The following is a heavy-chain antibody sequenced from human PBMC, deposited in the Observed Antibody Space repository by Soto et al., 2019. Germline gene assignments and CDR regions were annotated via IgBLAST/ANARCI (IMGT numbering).Heavy chain of an antibody. CDR1: GGSLSGYQ. CDR2: INDSGNI. J-gene: IGHJ6*03. CDR3: ARGLILWFGELSRRGGYYYYMDV. V-gene: IGHV4-34*01. D-gene: IGHD3-10*01. Sequence: QVQLQQWGAGLLKPSETLSLTCAVYGGSLSGYQWTWIRQTPGKGLEWIGEINDSGNINYNPSLKSRVTIFLDSPRKQNSLKLSSVTAADSAVYYCARGLILWFGELSRRGGYYYYMDVWGKGTMVTVSS.